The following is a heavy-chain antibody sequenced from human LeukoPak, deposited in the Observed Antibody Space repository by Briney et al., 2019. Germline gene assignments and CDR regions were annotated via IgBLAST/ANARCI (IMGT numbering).Heavy chain of an antibody. CDR3: ARGGATVVSDGTFDI. Sequence: GGSLRLSCAASGFTISNYAMNWVRQAPGKGLEWVSSISSSGTYIYYADSVKGRFTISRDNAKNSLYLQMNSLRAEDTAVYYCARGGATVVSDGTFDIWGQRTMVTVSS. D-gene: IGHD4-23*01. CDR2: ISSSGTYI. J-gene: IGHJ3*02. V-gene: IGHV3-21*01. CDR1: GFTISNYA.